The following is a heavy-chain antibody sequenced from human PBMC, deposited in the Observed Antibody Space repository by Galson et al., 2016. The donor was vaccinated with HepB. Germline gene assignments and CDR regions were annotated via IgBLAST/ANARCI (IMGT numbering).Heavy chain of an antibody. CDR3: ARDSSIGSGYTPD. Sequence: SLRLSCAAFGFSVSSDYMSWVRQAPGKGLEWVSIVYIGGNTDHADSVRGRFIISRDTSKNTIYLQMNSLRAEDTAVYYCARDSSIGSGYTPDWGQGTQVTVPS. CDR1: GFSVSSDY. CDR2: VYIGGNT. D-gene: IGHD3-22*01. J-gene: IGHJ4*02. V-gene: IGHV3-53*01.